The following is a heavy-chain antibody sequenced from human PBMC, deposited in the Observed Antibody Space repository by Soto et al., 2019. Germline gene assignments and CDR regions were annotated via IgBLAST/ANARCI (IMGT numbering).Heavy chain of an antibody. Sequence: SGKVPWKASGSNFSKYAISRVRQAPGQGLEWMGGIIPIFGTANYAQKCQGRVTITADESTSTAYMELSSLRSDYTAVYYPASSAPSGSSNHYYGLYVWGQ. CDR1: GSNFSKYA. V-gene: IGHV1-69*13. CDR3: ASSAPSGSSNHYYGLYV. J-gene: IGHJ6*02. CDR2: IIPIFGTA. D-gene: IGHD6-6*01.